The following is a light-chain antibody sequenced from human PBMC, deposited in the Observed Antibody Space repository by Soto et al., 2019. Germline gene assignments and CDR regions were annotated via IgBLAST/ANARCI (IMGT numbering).Light chain of an antibody. CDR1: SGSIASNY. J-gene: IGLJ3*02. CDR3: QSHGTNSQV. CDR2: ENN. V-gene: IGLV6-57*02. Sequence: NFMLTQPHSVSESPGKTVTISCTGNSGSIASNYVQWYQQRPGSAPTTVISENNQRPSAVPDRFSGSIDSSSNSASLTISGLKTADEADYYCQSHGTNSQVFGGGTKLTVL.